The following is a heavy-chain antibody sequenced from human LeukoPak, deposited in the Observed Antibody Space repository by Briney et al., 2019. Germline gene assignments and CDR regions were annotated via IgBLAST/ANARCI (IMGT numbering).Heavy chain of an antibody. CDR1: GFSLSAYN. J-gene: IGHJ6*03. V-gene: IGHV3-23*01. CDR3: AKGSSSTSYYYYYMDV. D-gene: IGHD6-6*01. Sequence: GGSLRLSCEGSGFSLSAYNMNWVRQAPGKGLEWVSAISGSGGSTYYADSVKGRFTISRDNSKNTLYLQMNSLRAEDTAVYYCAKGSSSTSYYYYYMDVWGKGTTVTVSS. CDR2: ISGSGGST.